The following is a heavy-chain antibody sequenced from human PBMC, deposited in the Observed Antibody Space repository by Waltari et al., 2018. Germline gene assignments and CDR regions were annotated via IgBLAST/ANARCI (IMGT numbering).Heavy chain of an antibody. CDR2: IIPILGIA. J-gene: IGHJ6*02. CDR3: ARGIAAAGTSYGMDV. Sequence: QVQLVQSGAEVKKPGSSVKVSCTASGGTFSSYTISWVRQAPGQGLEGMGRIIPILGIANYAQKFQGRVTITADKSTSTAYMELSSLRSEDTAVYYCARGIAAAGTSYGMDVWGQGTTVTVSS. CDR1: GGTFSSYT. V-gene: IGHV1-69*02. D-gene: IGHD6-13*01.